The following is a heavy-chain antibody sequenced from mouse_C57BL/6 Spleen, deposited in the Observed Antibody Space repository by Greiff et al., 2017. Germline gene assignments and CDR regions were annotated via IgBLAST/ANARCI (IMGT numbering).Heavy chain of an antibody. D-gene: IGHD3-2*02. CDR3: ARVDSSGYEAMDY. Sequence: EVQLQQSGPELVKPGASVKISCKASGYSFTGYYMNWVKQSPEKSLEWIGEINPGTGGTTYNQKFKAKATLTVDKSSSTAYMQLKSLTSEDSAVYYCARVDSSGYEAMDYWGQGTSVTVSS. V-gene: IGHV1-42*01. CDR2: INPGTGGT. CDR1: GYSFTGYY. J-gene: IGHJ4*01.